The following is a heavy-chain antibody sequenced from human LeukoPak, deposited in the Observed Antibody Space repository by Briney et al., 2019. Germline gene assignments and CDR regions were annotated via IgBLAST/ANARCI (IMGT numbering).Heavy chain of an antibody. J-gene: IGHJ3*02. Sequence: ASVKVSCKASGYTFTSYDINWVRQATGQGLEGMGRMNPNSGNTGYAQKFQGRVTMTRNTSISTVYMELSSLRSEDTAVYYCARGSGYFDSRGYYLGDAFDIWGQGTMVTVSS. CDR2: MNPNSGNT. CDR3: ARGSGYFDSRGYYLGDAFDI. CDR1: GYTFTSYD. D-gene: IGHD3-22*01. V-gene: IGHV1-8*01.